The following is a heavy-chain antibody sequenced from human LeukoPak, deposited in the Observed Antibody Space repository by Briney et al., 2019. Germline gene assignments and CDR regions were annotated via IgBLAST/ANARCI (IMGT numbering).Heavy chain of an antibody. D-gene: IGHD1-1*01. Sequence: SETLSLTCTVSGVSISSYYWSWIRQPPGKGLEWIGYIYYSGSTNYNPSLKSRVTISVDTSKNQFSLKLSSVTAADTAVYYCASNELDYGMDVWGQGTTVTVSS. V-gene: IGHV4-59*12. CDR3: ASNELDYGMDV. CDR2: IYYSGST. CDR1: GVSISSYY. J-gene: IGHJ6*02.